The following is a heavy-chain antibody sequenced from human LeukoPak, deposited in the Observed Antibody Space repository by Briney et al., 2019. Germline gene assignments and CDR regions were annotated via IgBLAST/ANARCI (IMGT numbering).Heavy chain of an antibody. J-gene: IGHJ4*02. CDR3: ARIGGTYYEYYFDY. CDR2: IYTSGST. V-gene: IGHV4-4*07. D-gene: IGHD1-26*01. CDR1: GGSISSYY. Sequence: SETLSLTCTVSGGSISSYYWSWIRQPAGKGLEWIGRIYTSGSTNYNPSLKSRVTMSVDTSKNQFSLKVTSVTAADTAVYYCARIGGTYYEYYFDYWGQGTLVTVSS.